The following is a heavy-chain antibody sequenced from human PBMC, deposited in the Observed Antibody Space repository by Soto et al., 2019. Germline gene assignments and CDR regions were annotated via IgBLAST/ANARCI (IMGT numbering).Heavy chain of an antibody. CDR1: GGTFSSYA. CDR3: ARTSSRDGYNRPFGY. Sequence: RASVKVSCKASGGTFSSYAISWVRQAPGQGLEWMGGIIPIFGTANYAQKFQGRVTITADKSTSTAYMELSSLRSEDTAVYYCARTSSRDGYNRPFGYWGQGTLVTVSS. CDR2: IIPIFGTA. D-gene: IGHD5-12*01. J-gene: IGHJ4*02. V-gene: IGHV1-69*06.